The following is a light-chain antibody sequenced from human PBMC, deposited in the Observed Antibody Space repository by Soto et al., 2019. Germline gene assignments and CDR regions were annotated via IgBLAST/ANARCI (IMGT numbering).Light chain of an antibody. Sequence: EIVLTQSPATLSLSPGERATLSCRASQSVSSSYLAWYQQKPGQAPRLLIYGASSRETGIPDRFSGSGSGTDFTLTISRLEPEDFAVYYCQQYGSSPWTFGQGTKVDIK. CDR1: QSVSSSY. CDR2: GAS. CDR3: QQYGSSPWT. J-gene: IGKJ1*01. V-gene: IGKV3-20*01.